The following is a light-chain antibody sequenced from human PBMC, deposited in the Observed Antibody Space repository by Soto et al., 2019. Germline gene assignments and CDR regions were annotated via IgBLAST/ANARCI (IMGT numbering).Light chain of an antibody. CDR2: LGS. CDR3: MQGVQTPFT. CDR1: QSLLFSNGYNY. Sequence: DLVMTQSPLSLPVTPGEPASISCRSSQSLLFSNGYNYLDWYLQKPGQSPQLLISLGSNRAPGGPDRFSGSGSGTDFTLKISRVEAEDVGVYYCMQGVQTPFTFGPGTKVDIK. J-gene: IGKJ3*01. V-gene: IGKV2-28*01.